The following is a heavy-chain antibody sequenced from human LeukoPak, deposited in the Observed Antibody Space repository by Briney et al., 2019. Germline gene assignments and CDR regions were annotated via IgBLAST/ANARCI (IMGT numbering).Heavy chain of an antibody. CDR3: ARDYATVVGTDY. Sequence: SVKVSCKASGYTFTGHYMHWVRQAPGQGPEWMGWINPNSGVTDYAQKFQGRVTMTSDTSITTAYMGLSRLRYDDTAVYYCARDYATVVGTDYWGQGTLVTVSS. CDR2: INPNSGVT. CDR1: GYTFTGHY. J-gene: IGHJ4*02. V-gene: IGHV1-2*02. D-gene: IGHD2-15*01.